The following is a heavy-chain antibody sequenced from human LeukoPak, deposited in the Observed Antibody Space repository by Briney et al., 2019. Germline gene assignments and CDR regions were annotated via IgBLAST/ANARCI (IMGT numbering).Heavy chain of an antibody. CDR1: GGSISSYY. CDR3: ARLSGITMVRGVISRDYFDY. V-gene: IGHV4-59*08. D-gene: IGHD3-10*01. CDR2: IYYSGST. Sequence: PSETLSLTCTVSGGSISSYYWSWIRQPPGKGLEWIGYIYYSGSTNYNPSLKSRVTISVDTSKNQFSLKLSSVTAADTAVYYCARLSGITMVRGVISRDYFDYWGQGTLVTVSS. J-gene: IGHJ4*02.